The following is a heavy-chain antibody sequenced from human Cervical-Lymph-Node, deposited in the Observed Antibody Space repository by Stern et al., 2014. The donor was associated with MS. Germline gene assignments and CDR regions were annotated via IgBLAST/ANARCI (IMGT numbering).Heavy chain of an antibody. J-gene: IGHJ6*02. CDR3: ARGSSGGSGYGMDV. CDR2: AFDSGST. CDR1: GDSVSRRNL. Sequence: QVQLVQSGPGLVKPSGTLSLPCAVSGDSVSRRNLWPWVRQSPGRGLRLVGKAFDSGSTYYNPSLKGRVIISIDSSKTYLSINVTSVTAADTAVYYCARGSSGGSGYGMDVWGQGTTIIVSS. V-gene: IGHV4-4*02. D-gene: IGHD2-15*01.